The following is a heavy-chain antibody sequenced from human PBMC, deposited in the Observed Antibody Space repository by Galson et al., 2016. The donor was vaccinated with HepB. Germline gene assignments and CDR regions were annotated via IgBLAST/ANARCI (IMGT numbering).Heavy chain of an antibody. CDR2: IYPGNSPT. Sequence: QSGAEVKKPGESLKISCKASGYSFNVFWIGWVRQMPGKGLELMGIIYPGNSPTIYNPTLQGQVTISANKPTTTAYLQWSSLKASDTAMYYCAGQGGTSFDYWGQGTLLTVSS. V-gene: IGHV5-51*01. J-gene: IGHJ4*02. CDR1: GYSFNVFW. D-gene: IGHD2-2*01. CDR3: AGQGGTSFDY.